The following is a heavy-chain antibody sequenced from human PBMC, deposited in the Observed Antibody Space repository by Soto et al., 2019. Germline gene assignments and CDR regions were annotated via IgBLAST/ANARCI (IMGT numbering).Heavy chain of an antibody. J-gene: IGHJ2*01. D-gene: IGHD2-21*01. CDR1: GASISKTSSY. CDR2: INYNGTA. CDR3: VPRVNIPSWYFDL. V-gene: IGHV4-39*01. Sequence: QVELQQSGPGVVRPSETLSLTCSVSGASISKTSSYWGWIRQPPGKGLEWIGSINYNGTAYYSPSLRRRAPLSVAPSANRFSLRLMSVTAADTAFYFCVPRVNIPSWYFDLWGREKPVIVSS.